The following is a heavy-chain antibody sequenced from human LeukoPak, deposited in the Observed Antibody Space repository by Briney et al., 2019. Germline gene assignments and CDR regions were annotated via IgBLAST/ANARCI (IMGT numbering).Heavy chain of an antibody. D-gene: IGHD4-17*01. CDR2: INHNGNVN. V-gene: IGHV3-7*03. J-gene: IGHJ4*02. CDR3: ARYGARYGDAFDY. Sequence: GGSLRLSCAASGFTFSSYWMNWARQAPGKGLGWVASINHNGNVNYHVDSVKGRFTISRDNAKNSLYLQMSNLRAEDTAVYYCARYGARYGDAFDYWGQGTLVTVSS. CDR1: GFTFSSYW.